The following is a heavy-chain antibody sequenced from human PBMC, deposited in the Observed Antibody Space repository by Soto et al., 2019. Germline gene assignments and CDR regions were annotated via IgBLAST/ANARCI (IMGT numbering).Heavy chain of an antibody. Sequence: DVHLLESGGGLVQPGGSLRLSCVASGFTLSDYDMGWVRQAPGKGLEWVSLIRGDGGATYYARSLEGRLTISRDTSENTLYLQMNSLRAEDTALYYCAKDRRGGEYPAFALWGQGTLVTVSS. V-gene: IGHV3-23*01. J-gene: IGHJ3*01. CDR2: IRGDGGAT. CDR3: AKDRRGGEYPAFAL. D-gene: IGHD2-21*01. CDR1: GFTLSDYD.